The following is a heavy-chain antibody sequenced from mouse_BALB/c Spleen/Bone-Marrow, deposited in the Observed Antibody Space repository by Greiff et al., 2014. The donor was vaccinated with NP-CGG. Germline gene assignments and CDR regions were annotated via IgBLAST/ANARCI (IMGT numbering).Heavy chain of an antibody. CDR2: IDPANGNT. V-gene: IGHV14-3*02. CDR3: AAYYYGSSQFAY. D-gene: IGHD1-1*01. CDR1: GFNIKDTY. J-gene: IGHJ3*01. Sequence: EVKLMESGAELVKPGASVKLSCTASGFNIKDTYMHWVKQRPEQGLEWIGRIDPANGNTKYDPKFQGKATTTADTSSNTAYLQLSSLTSEDTAVYYCAAYYYGSSQFAYWGQGTLVTVSA.